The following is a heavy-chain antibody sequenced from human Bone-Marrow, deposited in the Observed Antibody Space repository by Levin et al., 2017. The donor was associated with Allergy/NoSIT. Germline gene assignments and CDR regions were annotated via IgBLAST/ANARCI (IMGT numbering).Heavy chain of an antibody. CDR1: GFTFSSYP. V-gene: IGHV3-23*01. CDR2: ISGSGDRT. CDR3: AKDICEHTGPLTTVTYFFDY. J-gene: IGHJ4*02. Sequence: LSLTCAASGFTFSSYPMSWVRQAPGKGLEWVSSISGSGDRTYYTDSVKGRFTILRDNSKNTLYMQMDSLRADDTAVYYCAKDICEHTGPLTTVTYFFDYWGQGTLATVSS. D-gene: IGHD4-17*01.